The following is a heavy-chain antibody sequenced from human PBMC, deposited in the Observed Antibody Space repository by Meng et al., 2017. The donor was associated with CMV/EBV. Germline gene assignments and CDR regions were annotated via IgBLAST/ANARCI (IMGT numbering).Heavy chain of an antibody. V-gene: IGHV1-69*10. D-gene: IGHD2-15*01. CDR1: GYTFTSYG. CDR3: ARDIAHYGMDV. CDR2: IIPILGIA. Sequence: SVKVSCKASGYTFTSYGISWVRQAPGQGLEWMGGIIPILGIANYAQKFQGRVTITADKSTSTAYMELSSLRSEDTAVYYCARDIAHYGMDVWGQGTTVTVSS. J-gene: IGHJ6*02.